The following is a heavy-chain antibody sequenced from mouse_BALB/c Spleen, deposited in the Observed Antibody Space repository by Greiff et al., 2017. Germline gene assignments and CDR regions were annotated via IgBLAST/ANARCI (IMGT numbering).Heavy chain of an antibody. V-gene: IGHV5-12-1*01. Sequence: EVMLVESGGGLVKPGGSLKLSCAASGFAFSSYDMSWVRQTPEKRLEWVAYISSGGGSTYYPDTVTGRFTISRDNAKNTLYLQMSSLKSEDTAMYYCARGEELLRLSWFAYWGQGTLVTVSA. CDR1: GFAFSSYD. CDR2: ISSGGGST. D-gene: IGHD1-2*01. CDR3: ARGEELLRLSWFAY. J-gene: IGHJ3*01.